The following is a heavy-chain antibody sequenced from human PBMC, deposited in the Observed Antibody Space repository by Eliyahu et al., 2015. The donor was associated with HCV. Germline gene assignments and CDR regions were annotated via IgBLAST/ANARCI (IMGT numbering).Heavy chain of an antibody. CDR1: GYTXTSYG. CDR3: ARDRSGAPIPGSAY. CDR2: STGYDGKT. J-gene: IGHJ4*02. Sequence: QVQLVQSGAEVKKPGAXVKVSCKASGYTXTSYGISWVRQXPGQGLEWMGWSTGYDGKTKYAQNLQGRLTMTTDTSTSTVYMELRSLRSDDTAVYYCARDRSGAPIPGSAYWGQGTLVTVSS. D-gene: IGHD2-21*01. V-gene: IGHV1-18*04.